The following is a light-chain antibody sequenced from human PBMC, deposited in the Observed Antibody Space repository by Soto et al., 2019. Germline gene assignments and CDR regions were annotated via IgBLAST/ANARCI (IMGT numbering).Light chain of an antibody. CDR3: QQRSDWPPIT. CDR2: DAS. CDR1: QSISSY. Sequence: IVLTQSPDTLSLSTGDRATLSCRASQSISSYLAWYQQKPGQSPRLLIYDASNRATGIPARFSGSGSGTDFTLTISSLEPEDFAVYYCQQRSDWPPITFGQGTLLEIK. V-gene: IGKV3-11*01. J-gene: IGKJ5*01.